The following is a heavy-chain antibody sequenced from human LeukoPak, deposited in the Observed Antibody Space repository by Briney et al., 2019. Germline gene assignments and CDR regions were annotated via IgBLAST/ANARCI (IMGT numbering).Heavy chain of an antibody. V-gene: IGHV4-39*07. CDR3: ARVRDWVPNNWFDP. CDR1: GGSISSSSYY. CDR2: IYYSGST. D-gene: IGHD3/OR15-3a*01. Sequence: PSETLSLTCTVSGGSISSSSYYWGWIRQPPGKGLEWIGSIYYSGSTYYNPSLKSRVTISVDRSKNQFSLKLSSVTAADTAVYYCARVRDWVPNNWFDPWGQGTLVTVSS. J-gene: IGHJ5*02.